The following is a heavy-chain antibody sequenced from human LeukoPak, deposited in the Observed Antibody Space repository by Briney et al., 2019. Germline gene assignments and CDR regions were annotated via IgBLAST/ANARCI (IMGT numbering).Heavy chain of an antibody. J-gene: IGHJ4*02. CDR1: GFTFSSYG. V-gene: IGHV3-33*01. Sequence: QPGGSLRLSCAASGFTFSSYGMHWVRQAPGKGLEWVAVIWYDGSNKYYADSVKGRFAISRDNSKNTLYLQMNSLRAEDTAVYYCARVGADGDYGDYEALGYWGQGTLVTVSS. CDR2: IWYDGSNK. D-gene: IGHD4-17*01. CDR3: ARVGADGDYGDYEALGY.